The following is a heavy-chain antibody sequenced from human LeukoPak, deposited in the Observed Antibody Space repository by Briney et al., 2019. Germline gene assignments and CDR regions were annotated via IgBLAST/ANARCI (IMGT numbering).Heavy chain of an antibody. V-gene: IGHV4-4*07. CDR1: GGSISSYY. J-gene: IGHJ5*02. CDR2: IYTSGST. Sequence: SETLSLTCTVSGGSISSYYWSWLRQPAGKGLEWIGRIYTSGSTNYNPSLKSRVTMSVDTSKNQFSLKLSSVTAADTAVYYCARDPYYDFWSGPDALDNWFDPWGQGTLVTVSS. D-gene: IGHD3-3*01. CDR3: ARDPYYDFWSGPDALDNWFDP.